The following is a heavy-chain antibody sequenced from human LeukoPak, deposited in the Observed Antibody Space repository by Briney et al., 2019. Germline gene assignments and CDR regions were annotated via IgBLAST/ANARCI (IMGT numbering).Heavy chain of an antibody. CDR2: IYHSGST. Sequence: SETLSLTCTVSGYSISSGYYWGWIRQPPGKGLEWIGSIYHSGSTYYNPSLKSRVTISVDTSKNQFSLKLISVTAADTAVYYCARENGDYEAVWGQGTLVTVSS. CDR3: ARENGDYEAV. D-gene: IGHD4-17*01. V-gene: IGHV4-38-2*02. J-gene: IGHJ4*02. CDR1: GYSISSGYY.